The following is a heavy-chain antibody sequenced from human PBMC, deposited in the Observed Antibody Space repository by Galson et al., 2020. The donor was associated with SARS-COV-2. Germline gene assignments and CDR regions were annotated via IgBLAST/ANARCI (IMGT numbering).Heavy chain of an antibody. CDR3: ATRSAYYGPVDY. V-gene: IGHV3-11*06. D-gene: IGHD3-22*01. Sequence: KIGESLKISCAASGFTFSDYYMSWIRQAPGKGLEWISYISSGSSYTNYADSVKGRFTISRDNAKNSLYLQMNSLRAEDTAVYYCATRSAYYGPVDYWGQGTLVTVSS. CDR1: GFTFSDYY. CDR2: ISSGSSYT. J-gene: IGHJ4*02.